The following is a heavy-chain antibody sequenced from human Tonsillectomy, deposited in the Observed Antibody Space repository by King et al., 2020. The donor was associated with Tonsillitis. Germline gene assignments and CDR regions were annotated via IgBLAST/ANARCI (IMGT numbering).Heavy chain of an antibody. V-gene: IGHV3-30*18. Sequence: VQLVESGGGVVQPGRSLRLSCAASGFTFSNYGMHWVRQAPGKGLEWVALIAYDESYENYADSVKGRFAITRDNSKNTLYLEMNSLRVEDTAVYYCAKDGIGLSYWYFDLWGRGTLVTVSS. J-gene: IGHJ2*01. CDR3: AKDGIGLSYWYFDL. CDR2: IAYDESYE. CDR1: GFTFSNYG. D-gene: IGHD3-16*01.